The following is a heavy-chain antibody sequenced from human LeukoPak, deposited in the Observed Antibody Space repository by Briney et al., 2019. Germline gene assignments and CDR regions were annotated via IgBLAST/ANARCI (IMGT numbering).Heavy chain of an antibody. Sequence: GGSLRLSCAASGFTFSSYAMSWVRQAPGKGLEWVSAISGSGGSTYYADSVKGRFTISRDNSKNTVSLQLNTLRTDDTAIYYCAGAAAAFDYWGQGTLVTVSS. J-gene: IGHJ4*02. V-gene: IGHV3-23*01. CDR2: ISGSGGST. CDR3: AGAAAAFDY. CDR1: GFTFSSYA. D-gene: IGHD6-13*01.